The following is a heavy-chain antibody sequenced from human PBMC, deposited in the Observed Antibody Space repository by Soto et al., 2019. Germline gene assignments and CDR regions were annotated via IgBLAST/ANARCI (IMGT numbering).Heavy chain of an antibody. CDR1: GFDFGDYY. J-gene: IGHJ4*02. CDR2: IDSGDGTT. Sequence: LRLSCTGSGFDFGDYYMSWIRQAPGKGLEWDSYIDSGDGTTYYTDSVKGRFTISRDNAKKTVNLQVCSLRREDAAINYQERLCYSSCWFRFDRWGQGTLVTVAS. CDR3: ERLCYSSCWFRFDR. D-gene: IGHD6-13*01. V-gene: IGHV3-11*01.